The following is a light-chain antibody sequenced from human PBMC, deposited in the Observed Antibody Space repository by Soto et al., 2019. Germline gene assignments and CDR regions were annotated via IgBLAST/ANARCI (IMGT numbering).Light chain of an antibody. V-gene: IGKV3-11*01. CDR3: QQRSTGGVT. CDR2: DAS. CDR1: QSVGSF. Sequence: EIVLTQSPATLSLSPGERATLSCRASQSVGSFLGWYQQKPGQAPRLLIYDASKSATGIPARFSGSGSGTDFSVTISSLEPEDFAVYFCQQRSTGGVTFGGGAKVEMK. J-gene: IGKJ4*01.